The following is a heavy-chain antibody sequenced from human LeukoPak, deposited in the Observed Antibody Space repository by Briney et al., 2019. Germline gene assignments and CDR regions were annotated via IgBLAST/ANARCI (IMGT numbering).Heavy chain of an antibody. J-gene: IGHJ3*02. V-gene: IGHV3-20*04. CDR3: ARGKVAVAATDDAFEI. CDR1: GFTFDDYA. Sequence: PGGSLRLSCVASGFTFDDYAMSWVRQAPGKGLEWVSGINWNGDNTVYADSVKGRFTISRDNARNSLFLQMNSLRAEDTAVYYCARGKVAVAATDDAFEIWGQGTIVTVSS. D-gene: IGHD6-19*01. CDR2: INWNGDNT.